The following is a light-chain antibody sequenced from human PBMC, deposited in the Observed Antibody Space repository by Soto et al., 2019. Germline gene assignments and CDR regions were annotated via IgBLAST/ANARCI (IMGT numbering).Light chain of an antibody. CDR2: AVS. CDR1: SSDVGGYNY. CDR3: CSYTVSGTYV. J-gene: IGLJ1*01. Sequence: QSVLTQPASVSGSPGQSITISYTGTSSDVGGYNYVSWYQQHPGKAPKLMIYAVSNRPSGVSNRLSGSKSGNTATLTISGLQAEDEADYYCCSYTVSGTYVFGTGTKVTVL. V-gene: IGLV2-14*01.